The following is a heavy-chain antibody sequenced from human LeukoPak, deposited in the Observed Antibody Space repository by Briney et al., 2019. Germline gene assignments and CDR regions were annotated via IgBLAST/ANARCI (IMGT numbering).Heavy chain of an antibody. CDR1: GGSISSYY. CDR2: IYYSGST. Sequence: SETLSLTCTVSGGSISSYYWSWIRQPPGKGLEWIGYIYYSGSTNYNPSLKSRVTISVDTSKNQFSLKLSSVTAADTAVYYCAREPTYYDSSGYFSSEAFDIWGQGTMVTVSS. CDR3: AREPTYYDSSGYFSSEAFDI. V-gene: IGHV4-59*12. J-gene: IGHJ3*02. D-gene: IGHD3-22*01.